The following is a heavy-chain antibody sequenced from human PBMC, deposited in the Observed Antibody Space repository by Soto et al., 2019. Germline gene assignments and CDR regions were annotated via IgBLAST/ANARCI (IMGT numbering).Heavy chain of an antibody. CDR3: ARATAAAKDNWFDP. V-gene: IGHV4-34*01. D-gene: IGHD6-13*01. CDR2: INHSGST. Sequence: SETLCLTCAVYGGSFSGYYWSWSRQPPGKGLEWIGEINHSGSTNYNPSLKSRVTISVDTSKNQFSLKLSSVTAADTAVYYCARATAAAKDNWFDPWGQGTLVTVS. J-gene: IGHJ5*02. CDR1: GGSFSGYY.